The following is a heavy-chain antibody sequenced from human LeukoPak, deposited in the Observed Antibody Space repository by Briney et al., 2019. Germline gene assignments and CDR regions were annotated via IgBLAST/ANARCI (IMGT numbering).Heavy chain of an antibody. CDR1: GGTFGSYA. D-gene: IGHD6-6*01. J-gene: IGHJ5*02. CDR3: ATDPGLVAARPRGWFDP. Sequence: SVKVSCKASGGTFGSYAISWVRQAPGQGLEWMGRIIPIFGTANYAQEFQGRVTITTDESTSTAYMELSSLRSEDTAVYYCATDPGLVAARPRGWFDPWGQGTLVTVSS. CDR2: IIPIFGTA. V-gene: IGHV1-69*05.